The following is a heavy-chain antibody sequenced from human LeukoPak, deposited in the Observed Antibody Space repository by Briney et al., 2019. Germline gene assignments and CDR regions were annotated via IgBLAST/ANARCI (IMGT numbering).Heavy chain of an antibody. CDR1: GFTFSSYG. CDR2: ISGSGGST. D-gene: IGHD3-9*01. CDR3: AKELYHHGLFDWLFDY. J-gene: IGHJ4*02. Sequence: GGSLRLSCAASGFTFSSYGMGWIRQTPGKGLEWVSGISGSGGSTYYADSVKGRFTISRDNSKNTLYLQMNSLRAEDSAVYYCAKELYHHGLFDWLFDYWGQGTQVTVSS. V-gene: IGHV3-23*01.